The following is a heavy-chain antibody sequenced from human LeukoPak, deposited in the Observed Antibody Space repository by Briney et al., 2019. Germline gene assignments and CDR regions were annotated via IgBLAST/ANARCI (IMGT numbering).Heavy chain of an antibody. J-gene: IGHJ4*02. D-gene: IGHD6-13*01. CDR2: INPNSGGT. CDR1: GYTFTGYY. V-gene: IGHV1-2*02. Sequence: AASVKVSCKASGYTFTGYYMHWVRQAPGQGLEWMGWINPNSGGTNYAQKFQGRVTMTRDTSISTAYMELSRLRSDDTAVYYCLGQGAAGGKYFDYWGQGTLVTVSS. CDR3: LGQGAAGGKYFDY.